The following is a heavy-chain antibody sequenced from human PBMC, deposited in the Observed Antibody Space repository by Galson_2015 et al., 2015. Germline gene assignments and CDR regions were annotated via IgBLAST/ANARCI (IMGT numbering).Heavy chain of an antibody. Sequence: SLRLSCAASGFTFSSYSMNWVRQAPGKGLEWVSSISSSSSYIYYADSVKGRFTISRDNAKNSLYLQMNSLRAEDTAVYYCARVYSGWYSLRYYYYGMDVWGQGTTVTVSS. D-gene: IGHD6-19*01. J-gene: IGHJ6*02. V-gene: IGHV3-21*01. CDR1: GFTFSSYS. CDR3: ARVYSGWYSLRYYYYGMDV. CDR2: ISSSSSYI.